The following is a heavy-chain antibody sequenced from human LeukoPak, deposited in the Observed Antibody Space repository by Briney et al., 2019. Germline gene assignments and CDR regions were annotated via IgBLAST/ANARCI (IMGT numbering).Heavy chain of an antibody. CDR1: GGSISSGDYY. J-gene: IGHJ5*02. V-gene: IGHV4-30-2*03. Sequence: PSQTLSLTCIVSGGSISSGDYYWSWIRQPPGKGLEWIGTVYYTGSTYYNPSLKSRVTTSEDTSRNQFSLKLNSVTAADTAVYYCARGSGTYYYDSGGYLNWFDPWGQGILVTVSS. CDR3: ARGSGTYYYDSGGYLNWFDP. CDR2: VYYTGST. D-gene: IGHD3-22*01.